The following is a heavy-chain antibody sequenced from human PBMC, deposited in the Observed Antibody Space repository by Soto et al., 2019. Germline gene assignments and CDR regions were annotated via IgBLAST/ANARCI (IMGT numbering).Heavy chain of an antibody. CDR3: AKGASTTVFAFNDY. J-gene: IGHJ4*02. CDR2: ISWNSGNL. CDR1: GFTFDDYA. V-gene: IGHV3-9*01. Sequence: GGSLRLSCAASGFTFDDYAMHWVRQGPGKGLEWVSSISWNSGNLGYADSVKGRFAISRDNAKNSLYLQMNSLRGEDTALYYCAKGASTTVFAFNDYWGQGTLVTVSS. D-gene: IGHD4-17*01.